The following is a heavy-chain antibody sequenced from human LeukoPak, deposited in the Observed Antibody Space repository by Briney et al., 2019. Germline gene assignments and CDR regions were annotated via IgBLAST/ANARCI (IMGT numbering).Heavy chain of an antibody. J-gene: IGHJ4*02. D-gene: IGHD1-14*01. Sequence: PGGSLRLSCAASGFTFSSYSMNWVRQAPGKGLEWVSSISSSSSYIYYADSVKGRFTISRDNAKNSLYLQMNSLRAEDTAVYYCAREIGTRPFFDYWGQGTLVTVPS. CDR3: AREIGTRPFFDY. CDR2: ISSSSSYI. CDR1: GFTFSSYS. V-gene: IGHV3-21*01.